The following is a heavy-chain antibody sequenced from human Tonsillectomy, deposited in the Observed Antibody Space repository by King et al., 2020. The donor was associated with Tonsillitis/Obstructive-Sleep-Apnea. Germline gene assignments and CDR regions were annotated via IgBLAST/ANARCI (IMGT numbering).Heavy chain of an antibody. D-gene: IGHD3-22*01. J-gene: IGHJ4*02. CDR2: ISGSGGRT. CDR1: GFTFSSYA. Sequence: VQLVESGGGLLHPGGSLRLSCAASGFTFSSYAMSWVRQAPGKGLEWVSAISGSGGRTYYADSVKGRFTISRDNSKNTLYLQMNSLRAEDTAVFYCAREHYYDSSGHPFDYWGQGTLVTVSS. V-gene: IGHV3-23*04. CDR3: AREHYYDSSGHPFDY.